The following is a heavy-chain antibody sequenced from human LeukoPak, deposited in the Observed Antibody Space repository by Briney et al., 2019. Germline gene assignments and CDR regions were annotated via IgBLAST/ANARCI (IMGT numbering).Heavy chain of an antibody. J-gene: IGHJ5*02. D-gene: IGHD2-2*02. Sequence: ASVKVSCKASGYTSTSYGISWVRQAPGQGLEWMGWISGYNGNTKYAQKVEGRVTMTTDTSTSTAYMELRSLRSDDTAVYYCARDSCSSSSSCYIYWFDPWGQGTLVTVSS. CDR3: ARDSCSSSSSCYIYWFDP. CDR1: GYTSTSYG. V-gene: IGHV1-18*01. CDR2: ISGYNGNT.